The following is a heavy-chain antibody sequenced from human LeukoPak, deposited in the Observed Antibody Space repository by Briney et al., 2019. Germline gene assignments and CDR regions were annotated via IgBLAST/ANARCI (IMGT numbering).Heavy chain of an antibody. J-gene: IGHJ3*02. Sequence: SQTLSLTCAISGDSVSSNNAAWHWIRQSPSGGLEWLGRTYYRSKWYYDYAVSVKSRVIINPDTSKNHFSLQLNSVAPEDTAVYFCAREDRLSFDIWGQGTMVTVSS. V-gene: IGHV6-1*01. D-gene: IGHD5-12*01. CDR2: TYYRSKWYY. CDR3: AREDRLSFDI. CDR1: GDSVSSNNAA.